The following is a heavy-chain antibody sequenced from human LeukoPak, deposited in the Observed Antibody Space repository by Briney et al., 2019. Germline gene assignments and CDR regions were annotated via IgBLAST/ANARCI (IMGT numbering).Heavy chain of an antibody. V-gene: IGHV4-34*01. D-gene: IGHD4-11*01. Sequence: SETLSLTCAVYGGSFSGYYWTWIRQPPGKGLEWIGEINHSGSTNYNPSLKSRVTISLDTSKNHFSLQLSSVTAADTAVYYCARGLPLYSNWGFDYWGQGTLVTVSS. CDR1: GGSFSGYY. CDR2: INHSGST. J-gene: IGHJ4*02. CDR3: ARGLPLYSNWGFDY.